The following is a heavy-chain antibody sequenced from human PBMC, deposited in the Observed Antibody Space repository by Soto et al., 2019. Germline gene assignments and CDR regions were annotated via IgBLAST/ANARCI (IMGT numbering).Heavy chain of an antibody. CDR2: IYYSGST. CDR3: ARVYGDYLDY. V-gene: IGHV4-59*01. J-gene: IGHJ4*02. D-gene: IGHD4-17*01. CDR1: GGSISSYY. Sequence: QVQLQESGPGLVKPSETLSLTCTVSGGSISSYYWSWIRQPPGKGLEWIGYIYYSGSTNYNPSLKSRVTISVDTSKNQFSLKLSSVTAADTAVYSCARVYGDYLDYWGQGTLVTVSS.